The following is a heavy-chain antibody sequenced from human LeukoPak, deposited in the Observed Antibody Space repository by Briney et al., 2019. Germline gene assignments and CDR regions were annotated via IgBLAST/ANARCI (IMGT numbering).Heavy chain of an antibody. Sequence: ASETLSLTCTVSGGSISSSNYYWGWIRQPPGKGLEWIGSIYYSGSTYYNPSLKSRVTISVDTSKNQFSLKLSSVTAADTAVYYCARPGTIAVAGTGGVGFDYWGQGTLVTVSS. CDR2: IYYSGST. CDR3: ARPGTIAVAGTGGVGFDY. V-gene: IGHV4-39*01. J-gene: IGHJ4*02. CDR1: GGSISSSNYY. D-gene: IGHD6-19*01.